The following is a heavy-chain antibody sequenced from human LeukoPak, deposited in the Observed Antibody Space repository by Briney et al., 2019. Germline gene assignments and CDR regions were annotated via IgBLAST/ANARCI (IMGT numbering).Heavy chain of an antibody. CDR1: GGTFSSYA. V-gene: IGHV1-69*13. CDR2: IIPIFGTS. Sequence: SVKVSCKASGGTFSSYAINWVRQAPGQGLEWMGGIIPIFGTSNYAHKFQGRVTITADESTSTVYMELSSLRSDDTAIYYCARQAGLRFGDAFDIWGQGTGVAVSS. D-gene: IGHD5-12*01. CDR3: ARQAGLRFGDAFDI. J-gene: IGHJ3*02.